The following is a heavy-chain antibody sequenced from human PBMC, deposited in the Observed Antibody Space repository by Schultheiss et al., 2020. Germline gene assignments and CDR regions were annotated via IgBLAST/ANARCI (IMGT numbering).Heavy chain of an antibody. CDR1: GFSFSSYS. V-gene: IGHV3-21*01. J-gene: IGHJ5*02. D-gene: IGHD5-24*01. CDR2: ISSSGTVM. CDR3: TRDQDGYNTNWFDP. Sequence: GGSLRLSCAASGFSFSSYSMNWVRQAPGRGLEWVSSISSSGTVMYYADSVKGRFTISRDNAKNSLYLQMNSLRAEDTAVYYCTRDQDGYNTNWFDPWGQGTLVTVSS.